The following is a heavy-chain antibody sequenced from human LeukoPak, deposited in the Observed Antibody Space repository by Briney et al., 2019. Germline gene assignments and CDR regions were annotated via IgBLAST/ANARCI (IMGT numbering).Heavy chain of an antibody. CDR2: MNPNSGNT. J-gene: IGHJ4*02. Sequence: ASVKVSCKASGYTFTSYDNNWVRQATGQGLEWMGWMNPNSGNTGYAQKFQGRVTITRNTSISTAYMELSSLRSEDTAVYYCARVRYSYGYVVYFDYWGQGTLVTVSS. V-gene: IGHV1-8*03. D-gene: IGHD5-18*01. CDR3: ARVRYSYGYVVYFDY. CDR1: GYTFTSYD.